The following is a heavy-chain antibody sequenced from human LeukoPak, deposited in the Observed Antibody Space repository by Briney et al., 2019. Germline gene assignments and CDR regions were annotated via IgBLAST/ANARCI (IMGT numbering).Heavy chain of an antibody. D-gene: IGHD4-23*01. CDR2: ISGSGGST. Sequence: GGSLRLSCAASGFTFSSYAMSWVRQAPGKGLEWVSAISGSGGSTYYADSVKGRFTISRDNSKNTLYLQMNSLRAEDTAVYYCARDFGPATVVTPVAPWGQGTLVTVSS. CDR3: ARDFGPATVVTPVAP. CDR1: GFTFSSYA. J-gene: IGHJ5*02. V-gene: IGHV3-23*01.